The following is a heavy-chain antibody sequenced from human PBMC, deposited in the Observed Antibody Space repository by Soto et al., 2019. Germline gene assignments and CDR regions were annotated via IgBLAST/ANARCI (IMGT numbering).Heavy chain of an antibody. V-gene: IGHV1-69*08. J-gene: IGHJ6*03. CDR3: ARDPERNYMDV. Sequence: QVQLVQSGAEVKKPGSSVKVSCKASGGTFSSYTISWVRQAPGQGLEWMGRIIPILGIANYAQKFRGRVTITADKSTSTAYMELSSLRSEDTAVYYCARDPERNYMDVWGKGTTVTVSS. CDR1: GGTFSSYT. D-gene: IGHD1-1*01. CDR2: IIPILGIA.